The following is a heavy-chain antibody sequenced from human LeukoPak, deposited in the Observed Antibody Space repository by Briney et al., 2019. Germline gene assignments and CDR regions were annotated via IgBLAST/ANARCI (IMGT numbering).Heavy chain of an antibody. CDR3: ARLGERGHREFGELSPPIYYYYGMDV. V-gene: IGHV4-4*07. CDR2: IYTSGST. Sequence: SETLSLTCTVSGGSISSYYWSWIRQPAGKGLEWIGRIYTSGSTNYNPSLKSRVTMSVDTSKNQFSLKLSSVTAADTAVYYCARLGERGHREFGELSPPIYYYYGMDVWGQGTTVTVSS. CDR1: GGSISSYY. D-gene: IGHD3-10*01. J-gene: IGHJ6*02.